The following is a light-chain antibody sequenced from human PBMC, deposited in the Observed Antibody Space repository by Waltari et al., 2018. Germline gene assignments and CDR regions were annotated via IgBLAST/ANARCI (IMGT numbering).Light chain of an antibody. V-gene: IGKV3-20*01. CDR1: QRVSGSY. CDR3: QHYGSSLYV. J-gene: IGKJ2*01. Sequence: EVVLTQSPDTLSLSPGESITLSCRASQRVSGSYLAWYQQKRGQPPRLLIYAASSRASGIPDRFRGSESGTDFTLTISRLEPEDSAVYYCQHYGSSLYVFGQGTKLEIK. CDR2: AAS.